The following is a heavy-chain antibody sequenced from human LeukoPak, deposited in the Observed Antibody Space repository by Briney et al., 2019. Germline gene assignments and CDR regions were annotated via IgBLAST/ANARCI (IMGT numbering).Heavy chain of an antibody. D-gene: IGHD1-26*01. J-gene: IGHJ4*02. V-gene: IGHV4-4*09. CDR2: IYTSGST. CDR1: AGSISSYY. CDR3: ARMGGDSHFDY. Sequence: PSETLSLTSPVSAGSISSYYWSWIRQLPGQGLEWIGYIYTSGSTNYNPSLKSRVTISVDTSKNQFSLKLSSVTAADTAVYYCARMGGDSHFDYWGQGTLVTVSS.